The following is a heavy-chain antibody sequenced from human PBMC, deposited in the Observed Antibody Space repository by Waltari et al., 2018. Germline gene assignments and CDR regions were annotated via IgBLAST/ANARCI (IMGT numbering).Heavy chain of an antibody. CDR2: INHSGST. J-gene: IGHJ4*02. CDR1: GGSFSGYY. D-gene: IGHD3-22*01. Sequence: QVQLQQWGAGLLKPSETLSLTCAVYGGSFSGYYWSWIRQPPGKGLEWIGEINHSGSTNYNPSRKSRVTISVDTSKNQFSLKLSSVTAADTAVYYCARARGYDSSGYRRLDYWGQGTLVTVSS. CDR3: ARARGYDSSGYRRLDY. V-gene: IGHV4-34*01.